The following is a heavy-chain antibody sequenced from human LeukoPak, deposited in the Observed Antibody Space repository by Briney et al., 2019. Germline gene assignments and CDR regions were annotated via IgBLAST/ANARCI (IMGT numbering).Heavy chain of an antibody. D-gene: IGHD3-16*02. Sequence: GGSLRLTCAASGFTFSNAWMSWVRQAPGKGLEWVGRIKSKTDGGTTDYAAPVKGRFTISRDDSKNTLYLQMNSLKTEDTAVYYCTTRLTVTFGGVIVFDYWGQGTLVTVSS. CDR1: GFTFSNAW. CDR2: IKSKTDGGTT. J-gene: IGHJ4*02. V-gene: IGHV3-15*01. CDR3: TTRLTVTFGGVIVFDY.